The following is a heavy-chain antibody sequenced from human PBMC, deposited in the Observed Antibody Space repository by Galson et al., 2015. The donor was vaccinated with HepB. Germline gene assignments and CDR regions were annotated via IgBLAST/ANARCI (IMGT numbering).Heavy chain of an antibody. D-gene: IGHD3-22*01. V-gene: IGHV1-69*04. CDR2: IIPILGIA. Sequence: SVKVSCKASGGTFSSYAISWVRQAPGQGLEWMGRIIPILGIANYAQKFQGRVTITADKSTSTAYMELSSLRSEDTAVYYCASRAQYYYDSSGPSYWYFDLWGRGTLVTVSS. CDR1: GGTFSSYA. CDR3: ASRAQYYYDSSGPSYWYFDL. J-gene: IGHJ2*01.